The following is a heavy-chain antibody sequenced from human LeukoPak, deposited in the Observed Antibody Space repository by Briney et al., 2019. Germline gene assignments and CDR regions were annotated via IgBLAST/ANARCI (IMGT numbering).Heavy chain of an antibody. CDR2: INPNSGGT. V-gene: IGHV1-2*04. D-gene: IGHD6-13*01. Sequence: ASVKVSCKASGYTFTGYYMHWVRQAPGQGLEWMGWINPNSGGTNYAQKLQGWVTMTRDTSISTAYMELSRLRSDDTAVYYCARDLSAGGSPEGKNTFDIWGQGTMVTVSS. CDR3: ARDLSAGGSPEGKNTFDI. J-gene: IGHJ3*02. CDR1: GYTFTGYY.